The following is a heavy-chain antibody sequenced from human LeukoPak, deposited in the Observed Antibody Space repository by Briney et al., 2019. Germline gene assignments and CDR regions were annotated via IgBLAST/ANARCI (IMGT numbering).Heavy chain of an antibody. CDR2: ISSSGSTI. Sequence: GGSLRRSCAASGFTFSSYEMNWVREAPGKGLGWVSYISSSGSTIYYADSVTGRFTISRDNAKNSLYLQMNSLRAEDTAVYYCARDPGNIAVDYWGQGTLVTVSS. D-gene: IGHD6-13*01. CDR1: GFTFSSYE. V-gene: IGHV3-48*03. J-gene: IGHJ4*02. CDR3: ARDPGNIAVDY.